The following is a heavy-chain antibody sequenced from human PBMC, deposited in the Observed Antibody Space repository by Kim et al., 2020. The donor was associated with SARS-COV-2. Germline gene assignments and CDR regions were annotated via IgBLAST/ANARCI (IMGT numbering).Heavy chain of an antibody. Sequence: YADSVNGRFTVSRDMSKSTVYLQMNSLRVDDTAVYYCARSGGYSYYGMDVWGQGTTVTVSS. V-gene: IGHV3-53*01. J-gene: IGHJ6*02. CDR3: ARSGGYSYYGMDV. D-gene: IGHD5-12*01.